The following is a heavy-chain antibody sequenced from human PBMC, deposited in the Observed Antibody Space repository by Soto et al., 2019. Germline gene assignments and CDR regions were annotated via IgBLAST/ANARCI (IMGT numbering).Heavy chain of an antibody. J-gene: IGHJ4*02. Sequence: PSETLSLTCTVSGGSISSCYWSWIRQPPGKGLEWIGYIYYSGSTNYNPSLKSRVTISVDTSKNQFSLKLSSVTAADTAVYYCARANYYDSSGYYFDYWGQGTLVTVSS. V-gene: IGHV4-59*01. CDR2: IYYSGST. D-gene: IGHD3-22*01. CDR3: ARANYYDSSGYYFDY. CDR1: GGSISSCY.